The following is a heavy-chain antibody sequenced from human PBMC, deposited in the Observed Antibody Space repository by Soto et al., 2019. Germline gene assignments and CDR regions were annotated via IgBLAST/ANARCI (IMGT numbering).Heavy chain of an antibody. Sequence: ASVKVSCKASGYTFTSYAMHWVRQAPGQRLEWMGWINAGNGNTKYSQKFQGRVTITRDTSASTAYMELSSLRSEDTAVYYCARGDSASSDYYYYYYMDVWGKGTTVTVSS. CDR3: ARGDSASSDYYYYYYMDV. V-gene: IGHV1-3*01. CDR2: INAGNGNT. CDR1: GYTFTSYA. J-gene: IGHJ6*03. D-gene: IGHD6-6*01.